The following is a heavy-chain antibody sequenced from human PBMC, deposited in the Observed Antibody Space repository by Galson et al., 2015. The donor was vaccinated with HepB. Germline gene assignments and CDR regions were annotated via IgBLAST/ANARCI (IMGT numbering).Heavy chain of an antibody. Sequence: SETLSLTCNVSGGSIINYYWTWIRQPPGKGLEWIGYIFYSGSTNYNPSLKSRVTMSVDTSKNQFSLKLRSVTAADTAVNLCARGSVVLPPAMSTFHMGVWGQGTTVTVSS. CDR3: ARGSVVLPPAMSTFHMGV. D-gene: IGHD2-2*01. CDR2: IFYSGST. V-gene: IGHV4-59*01. CDR1: GGSIINYY. J-gene: IGHJ6*02.